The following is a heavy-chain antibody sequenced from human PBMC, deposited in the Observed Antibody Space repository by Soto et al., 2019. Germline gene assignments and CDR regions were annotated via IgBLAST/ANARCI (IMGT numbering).Heavy chain of an antibody. Sequence: SETLSLTCAVFGDSMNTNNWWSCVRQTPGKGLEWIGEIHHNGDTTYSPSLKSRVTMSLDKSKYQFSLRLTSVTAADTAVYYCARTRQSCSSSRCHDVYFDYWGRGTLVTVSS. V-gene: IGHV4-4*02. CDR3: ARTRQSCSSSRCHDVYFDY. CDR1: GDSMNTNNW. D-gene: IGHD2-2*01. J-gene: IGHJ4*02. CDR2: IHHNGDT.